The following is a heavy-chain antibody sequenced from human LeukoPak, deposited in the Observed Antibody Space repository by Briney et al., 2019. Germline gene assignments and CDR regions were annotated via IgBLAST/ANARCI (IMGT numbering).Heavy chain of an antibody. V-gene: IGHV5-51*01. J-gene: IGHJ3*02. CDR3: ARHDIGRKSGYSTPRAFDI. CDR2: IYPGDSDN. CDR1: GYSFTSYW. Sequence: GESLKISCKGSGYSFTSYWIVWLRQMPGKGLEWMGIIYPGDSDNRYSPAFQGQVTNSADKSISTAYLQWSSLKASDTAMYYCARHDIGRKSGYSTPRAFDIWGQGTMVTVSS. D-gene: IGHD5-12*01.